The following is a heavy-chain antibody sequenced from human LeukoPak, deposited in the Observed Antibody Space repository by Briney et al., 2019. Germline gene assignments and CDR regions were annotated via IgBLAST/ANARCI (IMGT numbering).Heavy chain of an antibody. CDR3: ATESPTPYGDYASYYMDV. J-gene: IGHJ6*03. Sequence: GASVKVSCKASGYTFTSYGISWVRQAPGQGLEWMGWISTYNGNTDYAQKLQGRVTMTTDTSTRTSYMELRGLRSDDTAMYYCATESPTPYGDYASYYMDVWGKGTAVTVSS. CDR1: GYTFTSYG. D-gene: IGHD4-17*01. V-gene: IGHV1-18*01. CDR2: ISTYNGNT.